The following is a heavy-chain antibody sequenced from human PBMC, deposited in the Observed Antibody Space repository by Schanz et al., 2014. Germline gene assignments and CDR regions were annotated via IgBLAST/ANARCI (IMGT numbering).Heavy chain of an antibody. CDR1: GFSLNTYG. CDR3: ARDLEGYDGGGGGFDP. V-gene: IGHV3-NL1*01. D-gene: IGHD2-21*01. CDR2: IYASGAT. J-gene: IGHJ5*02. Sequence: QAQLMESGGGVVQPGTSLILSCSVSGFSLNTYGIHWFRQPAGKGLEWVSTIYASGATYYADSVKRRFTISRDISKNTLHLQVTSLRAEDTAVYYCARDLEGYDGGGGGFDPWGQGTLVTVSS.